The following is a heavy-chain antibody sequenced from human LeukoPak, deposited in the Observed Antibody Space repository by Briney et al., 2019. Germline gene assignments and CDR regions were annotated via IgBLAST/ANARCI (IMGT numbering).Heavy chain of an antibody. CDR2: ISGSGGNT. J-gene: IGHJ4*02. V-gene: IGHV3-23*01. D-gene: IGHD3-3*01. CDR1: GFTFSSYA. CDR3: AKRIYDFWSGYYRRAENHFDY. Sequence: GGSLRLSCAASGFTFSSYAMSWVRQAPGKGLEWVSAISGSGGNTYYADSVKGRFTISRDNSKNTLYLQMNSLRAEDTAVYYCAKRIYDFWSGYYRRAENHFDYWGQGTLVTVPS.